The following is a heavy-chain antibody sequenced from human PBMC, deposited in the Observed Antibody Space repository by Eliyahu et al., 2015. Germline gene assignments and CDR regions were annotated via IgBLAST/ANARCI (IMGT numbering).Heavy chain of an antibody. CDR2: ILADGSNR. J-gene: IGHJ4*02. V-gene: IGHV3-30*04. CDR1: GFTFXGYV. D-gene: IGHD4/OR15-4a*01. CDR3: VRGVRRTMVARPRDYFDS. Sequence: QVHLAESGVXVVXPGRSLRLXCVASGFTFXGYVIHWVRQAPGKGLEWVSAILADGSNRYYADSVKGRFTISRDTLYMNNPKTEDSAIYYCVRGVRRTMVARPRDYFDSWGRGTLITVSS.